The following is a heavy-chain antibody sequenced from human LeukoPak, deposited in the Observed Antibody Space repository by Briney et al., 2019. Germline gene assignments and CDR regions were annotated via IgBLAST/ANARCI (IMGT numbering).Heavy chain of an antibody. CDR2: IYYSGST. CDR1: GGSISSYY. J-gene: IGHJ4*02. D-gene: IGHD1-14*01. V-gene: IGHV4-59*01. Sequence: NPSVTLSLTCTVSGGSISSYYWSWIRQPPGKGLEWIGYIYYSGSTNYNPSLKSRVTISVDTSKNQFSLKLSSVTAADTAVYYCARRIPATWYFDYWGQGTLVTVSS. CDR3: ARRIPATWYFDY.